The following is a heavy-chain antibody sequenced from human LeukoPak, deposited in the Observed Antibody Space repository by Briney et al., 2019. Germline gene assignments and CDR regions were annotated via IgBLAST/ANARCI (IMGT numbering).Heavy chain of an antibody. J-gene: IGHJ4*02. V-gene: IGHV3-30*02. CDR2: IRYDGSNK. CDR1: EFTFSNYG. Sequence: GGSLRLSCAASEFTFSNYGMHWVRQAPGKGLEWVSFIRYDGSNKYYADSVKGRFTISRDNSKNTLFLQMNSLRTEDTAVYYCAKDLAAYSGYDSADSWGLGTLVTVSS. D-gene: IGHD5-12*01. CDR3: AKDLAAYSGYDSADS.